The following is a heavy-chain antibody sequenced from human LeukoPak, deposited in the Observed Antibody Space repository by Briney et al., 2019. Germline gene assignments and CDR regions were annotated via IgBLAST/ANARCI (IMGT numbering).Heavy chain of an antibody. CDR3: ARDLGSYELRGFDL. J-gene: IGHJ4*02. V-gene: IGHV3-74*01. Sequence: GGSLRLSCAASGFTFSSYGMHWVRQAPGKGLVWVSRINSDGSSTTYGDSVKGRFTISRDNVKNVLYLQMHSLRAGDTAVYYCARDLGSYELRGFDLWGQGTLVTVSS. D-gene: IGHD1-7*01. CDR2: INSDGSST. CDR1: GFTFSSYG.